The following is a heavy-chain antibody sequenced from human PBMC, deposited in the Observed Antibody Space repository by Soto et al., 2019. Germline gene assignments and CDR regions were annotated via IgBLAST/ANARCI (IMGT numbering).Heavy chain of an antibody. CDR2: ISAYNGNT. CDR1: GYTFTSYG. D-gene: IGHD3-3*01. J-gene: IGHJ6*02. Sequence: QVQLVQSGAEVKKPGASVKVSCKASGYTFTSYGICWVRQAPGQGLEWMGWISAYNGNTNYAQKLQGIFTMTTDTSTRTAYMELMSLRSDDTAIYYCARDPTIFGVVQNYGMDVWGQGTTVTVSS. V-gene: IGHV1-18*01. CDR3: ARDPTIFGVVQNYGMDV.